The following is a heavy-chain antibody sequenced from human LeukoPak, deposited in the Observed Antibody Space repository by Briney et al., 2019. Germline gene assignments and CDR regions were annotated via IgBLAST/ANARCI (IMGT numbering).Heavy chain of an antibody. J-gene: IGHJ5*02. CDR2: ISAYNGNT. V-gene: IGHV1-18*01. CDR1: GYTFTSYG. D-gene: IGHD3-3*01. Sequence: EASVKVSCKASGYTFTSYGISWVRQAPGQGLEWMGWISAYNGNTNYAQKLQGRVTITTDTSTSTAYMALRSLRSDDTAVYYCARGPRVDYDFWSGYYKYNWFDPWGQGTLVTVSS. CDR3: ARGPRVDYDFWSGYYKYNWFDP.